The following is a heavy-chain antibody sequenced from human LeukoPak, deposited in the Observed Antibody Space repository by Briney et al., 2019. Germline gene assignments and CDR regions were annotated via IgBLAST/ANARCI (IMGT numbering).Heavy chain of an antibody. CDR3: ARRGQFVTMVRGVITTDQNWFDP. V-gene: IGHV5-51*01. CDR1: GYSFTSYW. CDR2: IYPGDSAT. D-gene: IGHD3-10*01. Sequence: PGEALKISYKGSGYSFTSYWIGWVRQIPGKGLEWMGIIYPGDSATRYSQSFQGQVTISADKSISTAYLQWSSRKASDTAMYYCARRGQFVTMVRGVITTDQNWFDPWGQGTLVTVSS. J-gene: IGHJ5*02.